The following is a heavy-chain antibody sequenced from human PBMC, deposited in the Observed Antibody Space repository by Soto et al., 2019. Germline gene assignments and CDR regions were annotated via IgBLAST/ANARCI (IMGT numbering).Heavy chain of an antibody. CDR3: AGYYHNWGHDYNGIDF. D-gene: IGHD3-10*01. CDR1: CGTLRKRQYC. J-gene: IGHJ4*02. CDR2: ICYSGYT. Sequence: VTHCLPNSVFCGTLRKRQYCWIWIQKPPGKGLEWIGNICYSGYTYYNPSLKSRVTISVDTSKNRFSLKMSSVTAADTAVYFCAGYYHNWGHDYNGIDFWGQGALVTVSS. V-gene: IGHV4-39*01.